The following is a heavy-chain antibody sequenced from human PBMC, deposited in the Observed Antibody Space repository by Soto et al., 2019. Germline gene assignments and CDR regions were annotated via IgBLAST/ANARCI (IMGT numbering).Heavy chain of an antibody. CDR1: GGTFSSDA. D-gene: IGHD6-19*01. CDR2: IIPIFCTA. V-gene: IGHV1-69*13. Sequence: GSSVKGSCKAAGGTFSSDAISWFRQSPGQGLEWMGGIIPIFCTANYAQKFQGRVTITADESTSTAYMELSSLRSEDTAVYYCARDADSSGQAFYHSYRMDASGPGTPVPV. CDR3: ARDADSSGQAFYHSYRMDA. J-gene: IGHJ6*02.